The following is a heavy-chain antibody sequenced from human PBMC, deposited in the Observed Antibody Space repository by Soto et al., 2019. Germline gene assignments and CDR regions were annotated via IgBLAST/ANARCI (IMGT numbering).Heavy chain of an antibody. Sequence: PGGSLRLSCAASGFTFSSYSMNWVRQAPGKGLEWVSYISSSSSTIYYADSVKGRFTISRDNAKNSLYLQMNSLRAEDTAVYYCARDGYCSGGSCYSVPVFDYWGQGTLVAVSS. CDR1: GFTFSSYS. CDR3: ARDGYCSGGSCYSVPVFDY. V-gene: IGHV3-48*01. CDR2: ISSSSSTI. J-gene: IGHJ4*02. D-gene: IGHD2-15*01.